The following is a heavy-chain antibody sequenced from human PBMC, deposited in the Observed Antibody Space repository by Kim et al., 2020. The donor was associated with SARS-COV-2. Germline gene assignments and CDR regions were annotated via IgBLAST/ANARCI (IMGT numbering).Heavy chain of an antibody. CDR3: ARHEVYSSGWIY. D-gene: IGHD6-19*01. Sequence: NYNPPLKSRVNISVKTSKNQFSLKLSYVTAADTAVYYCARHEVYSSGWIYWGQGTLVTVPS. J-gene: IGHJ4*02. V-gene: IGHV4-59*08.